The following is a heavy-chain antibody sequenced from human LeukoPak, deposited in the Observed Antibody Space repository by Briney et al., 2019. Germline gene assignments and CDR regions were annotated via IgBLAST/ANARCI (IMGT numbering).Heavy chain of an antibody. D-gene: IGHD6-19*01. Sequence: PGGSLRLSCAASGFTFSTYVMHWVRQAPGKGLQWVVVILYDGSNKYYADSVKGRFIISRDNSKNTLYLQMNSLTAEDTAVYYCARVVAGSVYNCGMDVWGQGTTVTVSS. V-gene: IGHV3-30*01. CDR2: ILYDGSNK. J-gene: IGHJ6*02. CDR3: ARVVAGSVYNCGMDV. CDR1: GFTFSTYV.